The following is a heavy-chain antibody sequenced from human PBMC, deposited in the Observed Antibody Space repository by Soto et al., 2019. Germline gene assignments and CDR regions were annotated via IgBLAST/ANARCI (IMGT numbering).Heavy chain of an antibody. CDR1: GGTFDSNA. D-gene: IGHD2-2*01. V-gene: IGHV1-69*12. Sequence: QVQLVQSGTEVRKPGSSVKVSCKASGGTFDSNAISWVRLAPGQGLEWMGGIIPIFGTINNAQKFQDRVTITAXEXAXIXXMELSSLRSEDTGIYYCAREGLTFGPGAVGGAFDIWGQGTLVTVSS. J-gene: IGHJ3*02. CDR2: IIPIFGTI. CDR3: AREGLTFGPGAVGGAFDI.